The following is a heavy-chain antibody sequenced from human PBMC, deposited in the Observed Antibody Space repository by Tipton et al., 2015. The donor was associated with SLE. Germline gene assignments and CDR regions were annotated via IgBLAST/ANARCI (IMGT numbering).Heavy chain of an antibody. CDR2: ISYDGSNK. Sequence: SLRLSCAASGFTFSSYWMTWVRQAPGKGLEWVAVISYDGSNKYYADSVKGRFTISRDNSKNTLYLQMNSLRAEDTALYYCAKAWGYGGNSGDYFDYWGQGTLVTVSS. CDR1: GFTFSSYW. J-gene: IGHJ4*02. V-gene: IGHV3-30*18. CDR3: AKAWGYGGNSGDYFDY. D-gene: IGHD4-23*01.